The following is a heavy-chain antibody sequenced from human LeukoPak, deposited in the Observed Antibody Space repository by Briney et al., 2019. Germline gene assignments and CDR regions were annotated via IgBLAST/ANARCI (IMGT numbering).Heavy chain of an antibody. CDR1: GGSISSYY. D-gene: IGHD3-22*01. CDR3: ARGSHYYDSSGYPYYFDY. CDR2: IYYSGST. V-gene: IGHV4-59*01. J-gene: IGHJ4*02. Sequence: SETLSLTCTVSGGSISSYYWSWIRQPPGKGLEWIGYIYYSGSTNYNLSLKSRVTISVDTSKNQFSLKLSSVTAADTAVYYCARGSHYYDSSGYPYYFDYWGQGTLVTVSS.